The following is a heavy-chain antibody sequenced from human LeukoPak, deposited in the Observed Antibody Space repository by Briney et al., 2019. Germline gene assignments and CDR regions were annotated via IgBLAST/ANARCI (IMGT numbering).Heavy chain of an antibody. CDR2: IWYDGSNK. J-gene: IGHJ4*02. D-gene: IGHD3-22*01. CDR1: GFSFSSYG. V-gene: IGHV3-33*01. Sequence: GGSLRLSCAASGFSFSSYGIHWVRQAPGKGLEWVAVIWYDGSNKYYADSVKGRFTISRDNSKNTLYLQMNSLRAEDTAVYCCARFYGNLYDSSGYSDYWGQGTLVTVSS. CDR3: ARFYGNLYDSSGYSDY.